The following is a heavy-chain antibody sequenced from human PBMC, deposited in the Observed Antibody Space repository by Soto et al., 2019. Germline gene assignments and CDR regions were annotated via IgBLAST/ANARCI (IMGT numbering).Heavy chain of an antibody. D-gene: IGHD6-19*01. Sequence: PPETLFLSCTVAGGSVRRRSYSGGWIRQPPGKGLEWIGTIYSSENTYYNPSLMSRVTISVDTSKNQFSLKLSSVTAADTAVYYCARERAVAVESGVYYYYGMDVWGQGTTVT. J-gene: IGHJ6*02. CDR1: GGSVRRRSYS. CDR2: IYSSENT. V-gene: IGHV4-39*07. CDR3: ARERAVAVESGVYYYYGMDV.